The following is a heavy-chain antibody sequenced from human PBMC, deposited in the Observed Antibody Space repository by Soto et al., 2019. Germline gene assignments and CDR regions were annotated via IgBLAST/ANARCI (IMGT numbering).Heavy chain of an antibody. Sequence: SVKVSCKASGGSLTNYVIKWVRHAPGQGLEWVGGIIPLSGTTNYAQKFQGRVTITADVSTSTAYMELSSLRSEDTAVYYCATEGFSGSYLSNWGQGIQVTV. D-gene: IGHD1-26*01. J-gene: IGHJ4*02. V-gene: IGHV1-69*13. CDR3: ATEGFSGSYLSN. CDR2: IIPLSGTT. CDR1: GGSLTNYV.